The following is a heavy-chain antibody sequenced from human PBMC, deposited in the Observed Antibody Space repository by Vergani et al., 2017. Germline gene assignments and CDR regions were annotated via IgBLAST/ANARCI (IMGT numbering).Heavy chain of an antibody. CDR1: GFTFSSYG. CDR2: ISYDGSNK. CDR3: AKVLSYQLLILFMDV. J-gene: IGHJ6*03. Sequence: VQLLESGGGLVQPGGSLRLSCAASGFTFSSYGMHWVRQAPGKGLEWVAVISYDGSNKYYADSVKGRFTISRDNSKNTLYLQMNSLRAEDTAVYYCAKVLSYQLLILFMDVWGKGTTVTVSS. V-gene: IGHV3-30*18. D-gene: IGHD2-2*01.